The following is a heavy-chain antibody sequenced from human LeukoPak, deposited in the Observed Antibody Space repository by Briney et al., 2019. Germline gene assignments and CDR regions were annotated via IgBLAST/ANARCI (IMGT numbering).Heavy chain of an antibody. Sequence: SETLSLTCTVSGTSVSSHYWSWIRQPPGKGLEWIGYVSYSGGTNYNPSLKSRVTISLDTSKDQFSLRLNSVTAADTAVYYCARLSTYYDFWSPLDYWGQGTLVTVSS. D-gene: IGHD3-3*01. CDR1: GTSVSSHY. CDR3: ARLSTYYDFWSPLDY. CDR2: VSYSGGT. V-gene: IGHV4-59*02. J-gene: IGHJ4*02.